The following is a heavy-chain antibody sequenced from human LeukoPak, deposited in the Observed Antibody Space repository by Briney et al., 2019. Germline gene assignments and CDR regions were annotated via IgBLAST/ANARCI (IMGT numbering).Heavy chain of an antibody. CDR3: ARQEGTVRGIHYFDY. D-gene: IGHD1-1*01. J-gene: IGHJ4*02. Sequence: GESLKISCKGSGYSFTSYWIGWVRQMPGKGLEWMGIIYPGDSDTRYSPSFQGQVTISADKSISTAYLQWSSLKASDTAMYYCARQEGTVRGIHYFDYWGQGTLVTVSS. V-gene: IGHV5-51*01. CDR1: GYSFTSYW. CDR2: IYPGDSDT.